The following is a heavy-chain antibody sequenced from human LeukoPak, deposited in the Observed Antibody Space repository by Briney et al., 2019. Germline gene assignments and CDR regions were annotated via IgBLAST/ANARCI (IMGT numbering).Heavy chain of an antibody. CDR1: GGTFSSYA. J-gene: IGHJ5*02. Sequence: SVKVSCKASGGTFSSYAISWVRQAPGQGLEWMGRIIPIFGTANYAQKFQGRVTITTDESTSTAYMELSSLRSGDTAVYYCARDRTVTTNWFDPWGQGTLVTVSS. CDR3: ARDRTVTTNWFDP. CDR2: IIPIFGTA. V-gene: IGHV1-69*05. D-gene: IGHD4-17*01.